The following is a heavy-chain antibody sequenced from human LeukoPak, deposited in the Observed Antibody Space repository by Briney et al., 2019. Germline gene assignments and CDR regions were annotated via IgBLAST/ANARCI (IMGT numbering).Heavy chain of an antibody. CDR2: ISGNGLNK. V-gene: IGHV3-23*01. CDR1: GFTFSNYA. D-gene: IGHD6-13*01. J-gene: IGHJ4*02. Sequence: PGGSLRLSCAASGFTFSNYAMCWVRQAPGKGLEWVSAISGNGLNKFYADSVKGRFTISRDNSKNTLYLQMNSLRDEDTAVYFCAKIWEEEAAAGTGYWGQGTLVTVSS. CDR3: AKIWEEEAAAGTGY.